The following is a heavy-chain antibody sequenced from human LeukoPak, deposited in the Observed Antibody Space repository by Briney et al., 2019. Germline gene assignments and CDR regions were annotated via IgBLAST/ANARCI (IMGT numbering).Heavy chain of an antibody. Sequence: GGSLRLSCAASGFTFSRYWMTWLRQAPGKGLEWVANIKEDGSEKYYVDSVKGRFTISRDNSKNSLYLQMSRLRAEDSARYYCARDRDVYHTGVDYWGQGTLVTVSS. CDR3: ARDRDVYHTGVDY. CDR2: IKEDGSEK. D-gene: IGHD5-24*01. J-gene: IGHJ4*02. V-gene: IGHV3-7*01. CDR1: GFTFSRYW.